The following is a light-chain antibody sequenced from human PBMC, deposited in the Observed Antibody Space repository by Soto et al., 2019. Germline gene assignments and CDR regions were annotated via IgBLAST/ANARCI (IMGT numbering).Light chain of an antibody. CDR1: QSVSTN. CDR3: HQRKSWPRT. J-gene: IGKJ1*01. V-gene: IGKV3D-15*01. Sequence: EIVVTQSPATLSVSPGVRATLSCRASQSVSTNLAWYQQKPGQAPRLLIYGANTRATGIPARFSGSGSGTDFTLTISSLEPEDFAVYYCHQRKSWPRTFGQGTKVDIK. CDR2: GAN.